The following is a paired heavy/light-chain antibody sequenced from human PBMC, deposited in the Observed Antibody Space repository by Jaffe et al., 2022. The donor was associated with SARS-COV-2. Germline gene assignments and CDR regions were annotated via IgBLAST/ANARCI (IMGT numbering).Heavy chain of an antibody. Sequence: EVQLVESGGGLVQPGESLRLSCAASGFTFSSYAMSWVRQAPGKGLEWVSSISGSGDNTYSADSVKGRFTISRDNSKNTLYLQINSLRAEDTAVYYCAKSYYYGSGSPRSIELDYWGQGTLVTVSS. CDR3: AKSYYYGSGSPRSIELDY. CDR2: ISGSGDNT. D-gene: IGHD3-10*01. V-gene: IGHV3-23*04. J-gene: IGHJ4*02. CDR1: GFTFSSYA.
Light chain of an antibody. Sequence: QSALTQPASVSGSPGQSITISCTGTSSDVGGFNYVSWYQQHPGKAPKLMIFDVTNRPSGVSNRFSGSKSGNTASLTISGLQTEDEADYYCSSYTSSSTLEVFGGGTKLTVL. V-gene: IGLV2-14*01. J-gene: IGLJ3*02. CDR3: SSYTSSSTLEV. CDR1: SSDVGGFNY. CDR2: DVT.